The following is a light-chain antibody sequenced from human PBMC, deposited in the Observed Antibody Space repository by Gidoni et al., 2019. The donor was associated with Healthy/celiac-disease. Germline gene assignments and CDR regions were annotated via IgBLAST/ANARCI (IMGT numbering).Light chain of an antibody. Sequence: DIQMTQSPSSLSASVGDRVTITCRASQSISSYLHWYQQKPGKAPKLLIYAASRLQSGVPSRFSGSGSGTDFTLTISSLQPEDFATYYCQQSYSTPYPFGQGTKLEIK. CDR2: AAS. J-gene: IGKJ2*01. CDR1: QSISSY. CDR3: QQSYSTPYP. V-gene: IGKV1-39*01.